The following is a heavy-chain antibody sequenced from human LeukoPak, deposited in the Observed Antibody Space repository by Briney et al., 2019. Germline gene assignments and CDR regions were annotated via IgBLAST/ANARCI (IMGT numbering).Heavy chain of an antibody. CDR1: GFTVSSNY. CDR3: ARGHYSSSSYYFDY. J-gene: IGHJ4*02. CDR2: IYSGGGT. V-gene: IGHV3-66*02. Sequence: GGSLRLSCAASGFTVSSNYMSWVRQAPGKGLEGVSVIYSGGGTYYADSVKGRFTISRDNSKNTLYLQMNSLRAEDTAVYYCARGHYSSSSYYFDYWGQGTLVTVSS. D-gene: IGHD6-6*01.